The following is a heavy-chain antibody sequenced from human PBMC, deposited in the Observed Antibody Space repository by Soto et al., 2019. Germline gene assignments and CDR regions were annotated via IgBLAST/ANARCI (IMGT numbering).Heavy chain of an antibody. V-gene: IGHV3-33*01. CDR1: GFDFSSHG. D-gene: IGHD1-20*01. Sequence: QVQLVESGGGVVQPGRSLRLSCTASGFDFSSHGFHWVRQAPGKGLEWVSAIWHDGSKMYYADSLKGRFTVSRDDPKSTLYLQMNSLRAEDTAVYHCARDDGITVVKYWGQGTLVTVSS. CDR2: IWHDGSKM. J-gene: IGHJ4*02. CDR3: ARDDGITVVKY.